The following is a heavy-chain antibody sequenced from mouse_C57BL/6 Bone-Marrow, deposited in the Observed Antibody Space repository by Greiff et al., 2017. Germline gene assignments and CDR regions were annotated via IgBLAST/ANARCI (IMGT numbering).Heavy chain of an antibody. V-gene: IGHV5-9*01. Sequence: EVQLQESGGGLVKPGGSLKLSCAASGFTFSSYTMSWVRQTPEKRLEWVATISGGGGNTYYPDSVKGRFPISRDNAKNTLYLQMSSLRSEDTALYYCARHAYYYGSSFDYWGQGTTLTVSS. J-gene: IGHJ2*01. CDR3: ARHAYYYGSSFDY. D-gene: IGHD1-1*01. CDR2: ISGGGGNT. CDR1: GFTFSSYT.